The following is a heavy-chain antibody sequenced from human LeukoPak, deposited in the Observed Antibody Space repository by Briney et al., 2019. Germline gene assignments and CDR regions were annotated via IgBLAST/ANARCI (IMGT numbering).Heavy chain of an antibody. CDR1: GFTFSLYA. Sequence: GGSLRLSCAASGFTFSLYAMSWVRQAPGKGLEWVANIKRDGSEKYYVDSVKGRFTISRDNAKNSLYLQMTSLRVEDTAVYYCARDNTALVGPFDHWGQGTLVTVSS. J-gene: IGHJ4*02. D-gene: IGHD5-18*01. V-gene: IGHV3-7*01. CDR3: ARDNTALVGPFDH. CDR2: IKRDGSEK.